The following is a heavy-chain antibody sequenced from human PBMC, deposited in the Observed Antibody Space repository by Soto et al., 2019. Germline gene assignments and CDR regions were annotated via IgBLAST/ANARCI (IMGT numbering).Heavy chain of an antibody. CDR1: GGSISSSSYY. Sequence: PSETLSLTCTVSGGSISSSSYYWGWIRQPPGKGLEWIGSIYYSGSTYYNPSLKSRVTISVDTSKNQFSLKLSSVTAADTAVYYCARRVHDYDFWSGYYDYWGQGTLVTVSS. CDR3: ARRVHDYDFWSGYYDY. D-gene: IGHD3-3*01. J-gene: IGHJ4*02. V-gene: IGHV4-39*01. CDR2: IYYSGST.